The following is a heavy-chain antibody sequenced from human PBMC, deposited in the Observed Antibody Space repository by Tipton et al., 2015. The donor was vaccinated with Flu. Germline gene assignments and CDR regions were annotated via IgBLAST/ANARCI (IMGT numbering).Heavy chain of an antibody. V-gene: IGHV4-61*02. Sequence: TLSLTCTVSRGSMSGANYYWSWVRQPAGKGLEWIGRLFTTGSTNYNPSLQSRVTISVYTSKNQFSLEMTSVTAADTAVYYCATDYAKTDAFDTWGHGTMVTVSS. CDR2: LFTTGST. J-gene: IGHJ3*02. D-gene: IGHD4-17*01. CDR3: ATDYAKTDAFDT. CDR1: RGSMSGANYY.